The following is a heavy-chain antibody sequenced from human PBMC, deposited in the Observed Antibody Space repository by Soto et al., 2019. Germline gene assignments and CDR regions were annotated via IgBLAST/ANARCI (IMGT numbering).Heavy chain of an antibody. V-gene: IGHV4-30-2*06. CDR3: VRGGQPQYFDY. CDR2: ISHSGST. CDR1: GDSISRGGYS. Sequence: SETLSLTCDVSGDSISRGGYSWDWIRQSPGKDLEWIGYISHSGSTYYNPSLKRRVTISGDRSKNQFSLKLSSVIAADTAVSYCVRGGQPQYFDYWGQGILVTVSS. D-gene: IGHD3-16*01. J-gene: IGHJ4*02.